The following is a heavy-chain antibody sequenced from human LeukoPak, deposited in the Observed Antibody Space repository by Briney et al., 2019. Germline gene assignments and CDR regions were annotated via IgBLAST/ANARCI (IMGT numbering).Heavy chain of an antibody. J-gene: IGHJ4*02. CDR3: AREDYYDSSGYYY. V-gene: IGHV4-59*12. CDR2: IYYSGST. D-gene: IGHD3-22*01. Sequence: SETLSLTCTVSGGSINNYYWSWIRQPPGKGLEWIGYIYYSGSTNYNPSLKSRVTVSVETSKNQFSLKLSSVTAADTAVYYCAREDYYDSSGYYYWGQGTLVTVSS. CDR1: GGSINNYY.